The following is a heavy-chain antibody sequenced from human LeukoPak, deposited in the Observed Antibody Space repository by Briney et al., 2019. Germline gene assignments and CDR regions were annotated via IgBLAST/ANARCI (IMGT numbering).Heavy chain of an antibody. CDR3: ARGFLQLTPYYFDY. CDR1: GFDVSINY. Sequence: GGSLRLSCAASGFDVSINYMNWIRQSPEKGLEWVSIIHNDGNTYYAHSVKGRFTVSRDNSKNTVSLQMDSLRVDDTAVYFCARGFLQLTPYYFDYWGQGILVTVSS. J-gene: IGHJ4*02. CDR2: IHNDGNT. D-gene: IGHD1-1*01. V-gene: IGHV3-66*01.